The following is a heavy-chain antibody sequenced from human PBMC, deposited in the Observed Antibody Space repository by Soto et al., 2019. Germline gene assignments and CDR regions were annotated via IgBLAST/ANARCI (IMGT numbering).Heavy chain of an antibody. Sequence: HVQLQESGPGLVKPSETLSLTCAVSGGSVNSYTHYWSWIRQPPGKVLEWIGHICYNGTTYYNPSLKRRVTLSVDTSKNHFSLKMRSVTAADTAVYYCARVDYGDYPWFDPWGQGTLVTVSS. CDR1: GGSVNSYTHY. V-gene: IGHV4-61*03. CDR2: ICYNGTT. CDR3: ARVDYGDYPWFDP. J-gene: IGHJ5*02. D-gene: IGHD4-17*01.